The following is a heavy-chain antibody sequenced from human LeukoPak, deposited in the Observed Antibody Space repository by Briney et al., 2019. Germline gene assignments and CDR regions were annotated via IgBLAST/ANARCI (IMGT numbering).Heavy chain of an antibody. CDR3: VKGQQPREVDY. V-gene: IGHV3-23*01. CDR1: GFTFSSYA. CDR2: ISGSGGST. Sequence: GGSLRLSCAASGFTFSSYAMSWVRQAPGKGLEWVSAISGSGGSTYYADSVKGRFTTSRDNSKNTLYLQMNSLRAEDTAVYYCVKGQQPREVDYWGQGTLVTVSS. J-gene: IGHJ4*02. D-gene: IGHD6-13*01.